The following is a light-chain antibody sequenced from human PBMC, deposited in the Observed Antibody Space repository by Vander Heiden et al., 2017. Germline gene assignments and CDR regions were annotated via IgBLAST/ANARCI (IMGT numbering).Light chain of an antibody. CDR3: VAWDDSLTGYV. CDR1: SSNIGTYT. Sequence: QSVLTHPPSASATPGQRVTISCSGSSSNIGTYTVNWYQQLPGTAPNLLIYSNNQRPSGVPDRFSGSKSGTSASLAISGLQSVDEADYYCVAWDDSLTGYVFGTGTKVTVL. CDR2: SNN. J-gene: IGLJ1*01. V-gene: IGLV1-44*01.